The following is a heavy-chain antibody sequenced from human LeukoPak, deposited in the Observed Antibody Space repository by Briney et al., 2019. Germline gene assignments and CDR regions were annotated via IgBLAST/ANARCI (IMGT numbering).Heavy chain of an antibody. V-gene: IGHV4-59*01. D-gene: IGHD2-21*02. CDR2: VASSGTS. Sequence: PSETLSLTCTVSGDSLNTYYWAWIRQPPGNELEWIAFVASSGTSNYNPSLKSRVSISIDPSKIQFSLALTSVTPADTAVYYCARVVRGVVTSNWFDPWGQGTLVSVSS. J-gene: IGHJ5*02. CDR3: ARVVRGVVTSNWFDP. CDR1: GDSLNTYY.